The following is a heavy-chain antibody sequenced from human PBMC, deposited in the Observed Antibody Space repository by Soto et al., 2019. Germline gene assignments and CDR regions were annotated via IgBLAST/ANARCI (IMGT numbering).Heavy chain of an antibody. J-gene: IGHJ4*02. CDR1: GYTFTGYY. CDR3: ARTTRAVAGHFDY. V-gene: IGHV1-2*04. D-gene: IGHD6-19*01. CDR2: INPNSGGT. Sequence: QVQLVQSGAEVKKPGASVKVSCKASGYTFTGYYMHWVRQAPGQGLEWMGWINPNSGGTNDAQKFQGWVTMTRDTSISTAYMELSRLRSDDTAVYYCARTTRAVAGHFDYLGQGTLVTVSS.